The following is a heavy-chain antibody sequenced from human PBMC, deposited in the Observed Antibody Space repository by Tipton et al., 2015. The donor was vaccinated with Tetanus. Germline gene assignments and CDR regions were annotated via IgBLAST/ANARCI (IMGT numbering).Heavy chain of an antibody. CDR1: GGTFTNYA. CDR3: ARLVKQWLVPEGY. D-gene: IGHD5-12*01. Sequence: QVQLVQSGAEMKKPGSSVKVSCKASGGTFTNYALSWVRQAPGQGLEWMGWDSGRSGNTVSARKVQSRVTMTTDTSTNTAYLELRSLRSDDAAVYFCARLVKQWLVPEGYWGQGTLVIVSS. J-gene: IGHJ4*02. V-gene: IGHV1-18*01. CDR2: DSGRSGNT.